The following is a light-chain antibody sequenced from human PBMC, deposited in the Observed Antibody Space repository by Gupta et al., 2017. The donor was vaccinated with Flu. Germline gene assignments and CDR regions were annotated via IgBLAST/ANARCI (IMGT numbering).Light chain of an antibody. CDR2: EVR. CDR1: SSDVGGYNY. Sequence: HSDPTPPAAGSASPGRSIASSCTGTSSDVGGYNYVYWYQQHPGKSPKLKVYEVRNRPSGVSNRFSGSKSGNTASLTIAGLQAEDEADYYCSAYTSNSNRVFGGGTKLTVL. J-gene: IGLJ2*01. V-gene: IGLV2-14*01. CDR3: SAYTSNSNRV.